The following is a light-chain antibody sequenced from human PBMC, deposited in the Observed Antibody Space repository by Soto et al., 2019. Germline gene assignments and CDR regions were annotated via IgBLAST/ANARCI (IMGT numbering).Light chain of an antibody. CDR1: QSISNW. Sequence: DIQMTHSPSTLSASVGDRVTITCRASQSISNWLAWYQQKPGKAPKLLVYNASTLEGGVPSRFSGSGSGTDFTLTISRLEPEDFAVYYCQQYGSSPLFGQGTRLEIK. V-gene: IGKV1-5*01. J-gene: IGKJ5*01. CDR2: NAS. CDR3: QQYGSSPL.